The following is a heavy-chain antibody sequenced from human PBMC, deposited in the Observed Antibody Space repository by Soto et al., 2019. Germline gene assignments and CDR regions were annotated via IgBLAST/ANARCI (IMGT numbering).Heavy chain of an antibody. CDR2: INHRGSL. CDR3: ARELPQRQGRNMDV. V-gene: IGHV4-31*03. D-gene: IGHD1-1*01. CDR1: GGSMTSGDQY. J-gene: IGHJ6*02. Sequence: TLSLPGTVTGGSMTSGDQYWTWIRHRPGEGLEWFGYINHRGSLYYNPSLKSRVSMSVDTSKNQFSLNLSSVTAADTAVYYCARELPQRQGRNMDVWGQGTTVTVSS.